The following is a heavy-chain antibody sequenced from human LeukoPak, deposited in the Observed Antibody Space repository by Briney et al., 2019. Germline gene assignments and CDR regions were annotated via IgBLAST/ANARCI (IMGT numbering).Heavy chain of an antibody. CDR2: ISYDGSNK. Sequence: QPGRSLRLSCAASGFTFSSYGMHWVRQAPGKGLEWVAVISYDGSNKYYADSVKGRFTISRDNSKNTLYLQMNSLRAEDTAVYYCARGLGSGGWYRPMGYWGQGTLVTVSS. CDR1: GFTFSSYG. CDR3: ARGLGSGGWYRPMGY. D-gene: IGHD6-19*01. J-gene: IGHJ4*02. V-gene: IGHV3-30*19.